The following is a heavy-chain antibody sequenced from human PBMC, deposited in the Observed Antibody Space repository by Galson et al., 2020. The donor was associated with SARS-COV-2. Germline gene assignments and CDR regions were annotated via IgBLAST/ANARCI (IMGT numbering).Heavy chain of an antibody. J-gene: IGHJ4*02. D-gene: IGHD6-19*01. Sequence: ASETLSLTCTVSGDSINSGNYYWGWIRQPPGRALEWIGNIFYTGSTYYNPSLKSRLTISIHTSKTQFSLKLSSVTAADTAVYFCARLSSGFDYWGQGTLVTVSS. V-gene: IGHV4-39*01. CDR1: GDSINSGNYY. CDR3: ARLSSGFDY. CDR2: IFYTGST.